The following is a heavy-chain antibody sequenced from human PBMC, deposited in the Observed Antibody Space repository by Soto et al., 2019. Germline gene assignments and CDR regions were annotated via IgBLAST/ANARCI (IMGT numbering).Heavy chain of an antibody. CDR1: GGSISSGNFS. V-gene: IGHV4-30-2*01. D-gene: IGHD3-3*01. Sequence: SETLSLTCTVSGGSISSGNFSWSWIRQPPGKGLEWIAYIFHTGSTFYNSSLKTRVTISVDRSKNQFSLKLRSVTETDTAVYYCARVKVGDLFRFNWFFDLWGRGTLVTAPQ. CDR3: ARVKVGDLFRFNWFFDL. J-gene: IGHJ2*01. CDR2: IFHTGST.